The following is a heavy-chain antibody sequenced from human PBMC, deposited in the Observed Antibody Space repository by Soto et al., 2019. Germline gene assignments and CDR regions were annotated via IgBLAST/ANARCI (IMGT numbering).Heavy chain of an antibody. Sequence: QVQLVESGGGVVQPGRSLRLSCAASGFTFSSYGMHWVRQAPGKGLEWVAVIWYDGSNKYYADSVKGRFTISRDNSKNTLYLQMNSLRAEDTAVYYCARDGWDDYGYYPSYCYFDLWGRGTLVTVSS. J-gene: IGHJ2*01. V-gene: IGHV3-33*01. CDR2: IWYDGSNK. CDR3: ARDGWDDYGYYPSYCYFDL. D-gene: IGHD4-17*01. CDR1: GFTFSSYG.